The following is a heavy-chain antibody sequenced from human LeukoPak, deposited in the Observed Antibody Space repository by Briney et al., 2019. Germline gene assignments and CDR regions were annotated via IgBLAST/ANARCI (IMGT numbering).Heavy chain of an antibody. V-gene: IGHV3-9*01. D-gene: IGHD1-26*01. CDR2: INWKGGGT. Sequence: GGSLRLSCAATGVTFKDYGMHWVRQPPGKGLEWVSGINWKGGGTDYADSVKGRFTISRDNAKNSLYLQMTSLRPEDTALYYCAKHLRATNTYIFFGLDVWGQGTTVSVSS. J-gene: IGHJ6*02. CDR1: GVTFKDYG. CDR3: AKHLRATNTYIFFGLDV.